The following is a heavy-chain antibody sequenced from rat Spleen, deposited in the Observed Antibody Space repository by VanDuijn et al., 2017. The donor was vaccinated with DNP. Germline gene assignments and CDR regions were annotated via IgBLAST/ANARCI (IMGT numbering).Heavy chain of an antibody. CDR3: ASWAPIAPISTSNY. CDR2: INSNGDII. V-gene: IGHV5S13*01. CDR1: GLTFSNSD. J-gene: IGHJ2*01. Sequence: EVQLVESGGGLVQPGRSLKLSCAASGLTFSNSDMAWVRQAPTKGLEWVASINSNGDIIYYRDSVKGRFTVSRDNAENTVYLQMSSLRSEDTATYYCASWAPIAPISTSNYWGQGVMVTVSS. D-gene: IGHD1-2*01.